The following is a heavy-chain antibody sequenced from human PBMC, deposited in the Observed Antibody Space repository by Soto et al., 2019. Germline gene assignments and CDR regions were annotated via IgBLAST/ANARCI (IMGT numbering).Heavy chain of an antibody. CDR2: IWYDGSNK. CDR3: AREGDCSSTSCSYYFDY. CDR1: GFTFSSYG. Sequence: GGSLRLSCAASGFTFSSYGMHWVRQAPGKGLEWVAVIWYDGSNKYYADSVKGRFTISRDNSKNTLHLQMNSLRAEDTAVYYCAREGDCSSTSCSYYFDYWGQGTQVTVS. D-gene: IGHD2-2*01. J-gene: IGHJ4*02. V-gene: IGHV3-33*01.